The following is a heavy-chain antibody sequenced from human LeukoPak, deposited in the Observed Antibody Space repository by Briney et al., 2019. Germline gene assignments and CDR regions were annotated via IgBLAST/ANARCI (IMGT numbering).Heavy chain of an antibody. D-gene: IGHD3-3*01. Sequence: PSETLSLTCTVSGGSISSYYWSWIRQPPGKGLEWIGYIYTSGSTNYNPSLKSRVTISVDTSKNQFSLKLSSVTAADTAVYYCARRRAGTIFGGYFDYWGQRTLVTVSS. CDR2: IYTSGST. CDR1: GGSISSYY. J-gene: IGHJ4*02. V-gene: IGHV4-4*09. CDR3: ARRRAGTIFGGYFDY.